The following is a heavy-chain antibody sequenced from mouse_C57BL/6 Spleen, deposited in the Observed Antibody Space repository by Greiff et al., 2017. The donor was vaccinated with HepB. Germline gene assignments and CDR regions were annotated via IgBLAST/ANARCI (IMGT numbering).Heavy chain of an antibody. CDR1: GYTFTSYW. CDR3: ASEGVSTMVTNFDY. Sequence: QVQLKQSGAELVKPGASVKLSCKASGYTFTSYWMHWVKQRPGQGLEWIGMIHPNSGSTNYNEKFKSKATLTVDKSSSTAYMQLSSLTSEDSAVYYCASEGVSTMVTNFDYWGQGTTLTVSS. D-gene: IGHD2-2*01. CDR2: IHPNSGST. J-gene: IGHJ2*01. V-gene: IGHV1-64*01.